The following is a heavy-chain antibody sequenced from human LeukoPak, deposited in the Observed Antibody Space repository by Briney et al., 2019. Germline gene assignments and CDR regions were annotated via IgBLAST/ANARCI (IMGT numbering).Heavy chain of an antibody. CDR1: GGTFSSYA. J-gene: IGHJ5*02. D-gene: IGHD4-23*01. CDR3: ARGARRYGGNPGWFDP. V-gene: IGHV1-69*13. Sequence: SVKVSCKASGGTFSSYAISWVRQAPGQGLEWMGGIIPIFGTANYAQKFQGRVTIAADESTSTAYMELSSLRSEDTAVYYCARGARRYGGNPGWFDPWGQGTLVTVSS. CDR2: IIPIFGTA.